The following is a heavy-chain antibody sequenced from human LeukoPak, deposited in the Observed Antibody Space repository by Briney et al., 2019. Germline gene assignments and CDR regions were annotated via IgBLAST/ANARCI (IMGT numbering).Heavy chain of an antibody. CDR1: GYTFTSYY. Sequence: ASVKVSCKASGYTFTSYYMHWVRQAPGQGLEWMGWIGAYNGNTNYAQKFQGRVTMTTDTSTSTAYMELRSLRSDDTAVYYCAKDHQYDFDYWGQGTLVTVSS. V-gene: IGHV1-18*04. D-gene: IGHD2-2*01. CDR2: IGAYNGNT. J-gene: IGHJ4*02. CDR3: AKDHQYDFDY.